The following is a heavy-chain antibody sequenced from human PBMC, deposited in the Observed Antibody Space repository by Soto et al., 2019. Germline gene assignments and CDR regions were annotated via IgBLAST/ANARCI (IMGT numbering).Heavy chain of an antibody. V-gene: IGHV3-33*01. D-gene: IGHD2-15*01. CDR2: IWYDGSNK. CDR1: GFTFSSYG. J-gene: IGHJ3*02. CDR3: ARDGRNCSGGSCYSDAFDI. Sequence: QVQLVESGGGVVQPGRSLRLSCAASGFTFSSYGMHWVRQAPGKGLEWVSDIWYDGSNKYYADSVKGRFTISRDNSKNPLYLQMNSLRAEDTAVYYCARDGRNCSGGSCYSDAFDIWGQGTMVTVSS.